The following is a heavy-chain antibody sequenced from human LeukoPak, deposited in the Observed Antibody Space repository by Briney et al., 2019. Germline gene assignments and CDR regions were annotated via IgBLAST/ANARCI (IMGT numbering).Heavy chain of an antibody. CDR1: GFTFNSYG. CDR3: AKLVESGFVWSGYYIEDDY. V-gene: IGHV3-30*18. CDR2: ISYDGSNK. D-gene: IGHD3-3*01. Sequence: GGSLRLSCAASGFTFNSYGMHWVRQAPGKGLEWVAVISYDGSNKYYADSVRGRFTISRDNSKNTPYLQMNSLRAEDTAVYYCAKLVESGFVWSGYYIEDDYWGQGTLVTVSS. J-gene: IGHJ4*02.